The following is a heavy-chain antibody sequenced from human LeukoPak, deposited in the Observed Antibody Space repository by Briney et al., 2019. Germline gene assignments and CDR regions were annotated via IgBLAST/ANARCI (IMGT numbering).Heavy chain of an antibody. Sequence: SETLSLTCSVSGGSISNSDYFWDWIRQPAGKGLEWIGRIYTSGSTNYNPSLKSRVTMSVDTSKNQFSLKLSSVTAADTAVYYCARATGYSSSWTFDYWGQGTLVTVSS. V-gene: IGHV4-61*02. CDR1: GGSISNSDYF. CDR2: IYTSGST. D-gene: IGHD6-13*01. CDR3: ARATGYSSSWTFDY. J-gene: IGHJ4*02.